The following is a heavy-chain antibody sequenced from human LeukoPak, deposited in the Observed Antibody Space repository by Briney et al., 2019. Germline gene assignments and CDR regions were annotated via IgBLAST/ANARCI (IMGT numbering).Heavy chain of an antibody. CDR1: GFTFSSYA. CDR2: ISYDGSNK. J-gene: IGHJ4*02. V-gene: IGHV3-30-3*01. CDR3: ASLLYYYDSSGQEGLFDY. D-gene: IGHD3-22*01. Sequence: HAGRSLRLSCAAPGFTFSSYAMPWVRQAPGKGLEWVAVISYDGSNKYYADSGKGRFTISRDNSKNTLYLQMNSLRAEDTAVYYCASLLYYYDSSGQEGLFDYWGQGTLVTVSS.